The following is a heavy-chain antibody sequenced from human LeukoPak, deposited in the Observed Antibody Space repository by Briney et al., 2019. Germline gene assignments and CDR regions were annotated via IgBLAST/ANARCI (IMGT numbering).Heavy chain of an antibody. Sequence: SEALSLTCAVSTDSFSSHYWTWIRQPPGKGLEWIGYISYIGSTNYNPSLKSRVTISIDTSKNQFSLKLSSVTAADTAVYYCARDLVTVTKGFDIWGQGTLVSVSS. V-gene: IGHV4-59*11. CDR2: ISYIGST. D-gene: IGHD4-17*01. J-gene: IGHJ3*02. CDR3: ARDLVTVTKGFDI. CDR1: TDSFSSHY.